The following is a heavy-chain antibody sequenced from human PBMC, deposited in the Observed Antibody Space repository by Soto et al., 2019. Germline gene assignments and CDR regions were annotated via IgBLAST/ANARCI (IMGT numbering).Heavy chain of an antibody. CDR1: GYTFTSYA. Sequence: ASVKVSCKASGYTFTSYAMHWVRQAPGQRLEWMGWINAGNGNTKYSQKFQGRVTITRDTSASTAYMELSSLRSEDTAVYYCARDSYYDSSGYLPLNYYYYYGMDVWGQGTTVTVSS. D-gene: IGHD3-22*01. V-gene: IGHV1-3*01. CDR2: INAGNGNT. J-gene: IGHJ6*02. CDR3: ARDSYYDSSGYLPLNYYYYYGMDV.